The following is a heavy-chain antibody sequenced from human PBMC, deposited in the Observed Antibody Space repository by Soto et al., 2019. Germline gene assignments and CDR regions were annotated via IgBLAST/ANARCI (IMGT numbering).Heavy chain of an antibody. CDR1: GGSISSGGYS. V-gene: IGHV4-30-2*01. J-gene: IGHJ6*02. Sequence: PSETLSLTCAVSGGSISSGGYSWSWIRQPPGKGLEWIGYIYHSGSTYYNPSLKSRVTISVDRSKNQFSLKLSSVTAADTAVYYCARDPGYGGSSGYGMDVWGQGTTVTVSS. D-gene: IGHD3-16*01. CDR3: ARDPGYGGSSGYGMDV. CDR2: IYHSGST.